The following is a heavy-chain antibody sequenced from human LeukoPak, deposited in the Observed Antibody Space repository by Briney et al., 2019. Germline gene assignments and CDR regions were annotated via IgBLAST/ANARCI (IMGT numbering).Heavy chain of an antibody. V-gene: IGHV1-18*01. CDR1: GYTFTSYG. Sequence: PGASVKVSCKASGYTFTSYGISWVRQAPGQGLEWMGWISAYNGNTNYAQKLQGRVTMTTDTSTSTAYMELRSLRSDDTAVYYRARATTVTTVPVWFDPWGQGPLVTVSS. CDR2: ISAYNGNT. D-gene: IGHD4-17*01. CDR3: ARATTVTTVPVWFDP. J-gene: IGHJ5*02.